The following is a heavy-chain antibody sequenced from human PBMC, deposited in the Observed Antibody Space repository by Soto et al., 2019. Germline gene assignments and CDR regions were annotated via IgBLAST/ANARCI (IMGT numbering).Heavy chain of an antibody. CDR3: ARASLWFGELLSYYFDY. D-gene: IGHD3-10*01. V-gene: IGHV3-30-3*01. J-gene: IGHJ4*02. Sequence: QVQLVESGGGVVQPGRSLRLSCAASGFTFSSYAMHWVRQAPGKGLEWVAAISYDGSNKYYADSVKGRFTISRDNSKNTLYLQMNSLRAEDTAVYYCARASLWFGELLSYYFDYWGQGTLVTVSS. CDR1: GFTFSSYA. CDR2: ISYDGSNK.